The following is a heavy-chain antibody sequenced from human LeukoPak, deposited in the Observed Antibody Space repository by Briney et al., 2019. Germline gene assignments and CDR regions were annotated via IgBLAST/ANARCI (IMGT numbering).Heavy chain of an antibody. CDR1: GFTFSSYE. V-gene: IGHV3-48*03. D-gene: IGHD5-12*01. CDR3: ARDYSVMDIVASYFFDY. J-gene: IGHJ4*02. CDR2: ISTTGTII. Sequence: GGSLRLSCAASGFTFSSYEMGWVRQAPGKGLEWISYISTTGTIIYYADSVKGRFTISRDNAENSLYLQMNSLRAEDTAVYYCARDYSVMDIVASYFFDYWGQGTLVTVSS.